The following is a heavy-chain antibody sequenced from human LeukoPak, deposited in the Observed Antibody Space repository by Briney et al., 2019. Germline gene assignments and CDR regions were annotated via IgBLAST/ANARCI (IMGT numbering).Heavy chain of an antibody. Sequence: SETLSLTCTVSGGSISSGSYYWSWIRQPAGKGLESIGRIYTSGSTNYNPSLKSRVTISVDTSKNQFSLKLSSMTAADTAVYYCAREPRGGYDSSGYYPIWGQGTLVTVSS. D-gene: IGHD3-22*01. CDR3: AREPRGGYDSSGYYPI. V-gene: IGHV4-61*02. CDR2: IYTSGST. CDR1: GGSISSGSYY. J-gene: IGHJ4*02.